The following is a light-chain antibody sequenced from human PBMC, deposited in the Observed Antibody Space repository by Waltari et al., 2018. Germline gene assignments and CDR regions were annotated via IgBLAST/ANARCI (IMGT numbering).Light chain of an antibody. Sequence: DIVMTQTPPSLPITPGEPASISYSSSQILLHSNGNTYLHWYLQKPGQSPQLLIYGGSNRASGVPDRFSGSGSGTDFTLKISRVEAEDVGVYYCVQAIAFPWTFGQGTKVEIK. CDR3: VQAIAFPWT. CDR2: GGS. V-gene: IGKV2-40*01. J-gene: IGKJ1*01. CDR1: QILLHSNGNTY.